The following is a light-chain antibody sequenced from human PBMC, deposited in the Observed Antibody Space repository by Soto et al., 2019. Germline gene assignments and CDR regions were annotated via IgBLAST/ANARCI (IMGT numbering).Light chain of an antibody. CDR3: QKYDNWPWT. CDR2: SAS. J-gene: IGKJ1*01. Sequence: EIVMTQSPATLSVSPGGRATLSCRASQSISDTLAWYQQKPGQAPRLLIYSASRRATGFPARFSGSGSGTDFTITISSLQSEDFGVYYCQKYDNWPWTFGQGTKVEI. V-gene: IGKV3-15*01. CDR1: QSISDT.